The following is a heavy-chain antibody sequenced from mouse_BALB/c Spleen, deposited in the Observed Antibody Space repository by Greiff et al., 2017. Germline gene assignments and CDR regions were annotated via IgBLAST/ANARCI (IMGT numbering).Heavy chain of an antibody. CDR3: AREDYGSSERYAMDY. CDR1: GFSLTGYG. J-gene: IGHJ4*01. D-gene: IGHD1-1*01. Sequence: VMLVESGPGLVAPSQSLSITCTVSGFSLTGYGVNWVRQPPGKGLEWLGMIWGDGSTDYNSALKSRLSISKDNSKSQVFLKMNSLQTDDTARYYCAREDYGSSERYAMDYWGQGTSVTVSS. CDR2: IWGDGST. V-gene: IGHV2-6-7*01.